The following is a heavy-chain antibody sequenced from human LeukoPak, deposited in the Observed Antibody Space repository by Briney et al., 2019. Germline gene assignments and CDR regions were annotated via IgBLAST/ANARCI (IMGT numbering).Heavy chain of an antibody. D-gene: IGHD1-26*01. CDR1: GFIFSNYG. CDR2: MSGSGSRT. Sequence: GGSLRLSCAASGFIFSNYGMSWVRQAPGKGLEWVSAMSGSGSRTYYADSVKGRFTISRDNSKNTLYLQMSSLRVEDTALYYCAKDRVGAILYFDYWGQGTLVTVSS. V-gene: IGHV3-23*01. CDR3: AKDRVGAILYFDY. J-gene: IGHJ4*02.